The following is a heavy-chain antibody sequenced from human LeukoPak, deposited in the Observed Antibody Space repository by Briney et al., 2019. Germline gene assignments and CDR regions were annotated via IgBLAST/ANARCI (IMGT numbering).Heavy chain of an antibody. CDR3: ARVIMVRGVSFDF. CDR1: GYTFTNYG. D-gene: IGHD3-10*01. V-gene: IGHV1-18*01. J-gene: IGHJ4*02. Sequence: ASVKVSCKASGYTFTNYGVSWVRQAPGQGLEWMGWISAYNGNTHYAQNLQGRVTMTTDTSTSTAYMELKSLRSDDTAMYYCARVIMVRGVSFDFWGQGTLVTVSS. CDR2: ISAYNGNT.